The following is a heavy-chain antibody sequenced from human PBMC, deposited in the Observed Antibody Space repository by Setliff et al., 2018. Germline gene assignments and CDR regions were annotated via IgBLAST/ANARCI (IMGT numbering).Heavy chain of an antibody. CDR2: INPKTGGT. Sequence: ASVKVSCKTSGCAFTDNYIHWVRQAPGQGLEWMGWINPKTGGTNLAQKFQGWVSMTRDTSITTAYMELSRLTSDDMAVYFCARSDHLVVDGFDVWGQGTMVTVSS. CDR3: ARSDHLVVDGFDV. D-gene: IGHD3-16*01. J-gene: IGHJ3*01. V-gene: IGHV1-2*04. CDR1: GCAFTDNY.